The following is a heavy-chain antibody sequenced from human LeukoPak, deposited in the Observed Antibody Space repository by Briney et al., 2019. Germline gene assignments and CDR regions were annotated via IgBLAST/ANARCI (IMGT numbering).Heavy chain of an antibody. CDR2: INHSGST. D-gene: IGHD3-22*01. Sequence: PSEILSLTCAVYGGSFSGYYWSWIRQPPGKGLEWIGEINHSGSTNYNPSLKSRVTISVDTSKNQFSLKLSSVTAADTAVYYCARARILHYDSSGFGYYFDYWGQGTLVTVSS. CDR1: GGSFSGYY. V-gene: IGHV4-34*01. CDR3: ARARILHYDSSGFGYYFDY. J-gene: IGHJ4*02.